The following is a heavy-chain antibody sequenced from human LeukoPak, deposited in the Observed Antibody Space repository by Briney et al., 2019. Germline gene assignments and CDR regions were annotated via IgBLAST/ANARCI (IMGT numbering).Heavy chain of an antibody. CDR1: GFTFRGYE. Sequence: GGSLRLSCAASGFTFRGYEMNWVRQAPGKGLEWISYICGRGKTIYYADSVKGRFTISRDNAKNSLYLQMNSLRAEDTAVYYCARKAYTSGVFDFWGQGTLVTVSS. CDR3: ARKAYTSGVFDF. D-gene: IGHD6-19*01. V-gene: IGHV3-48*03. J-gene: IGHJ4*02. CDR2: ICGRGKTI.